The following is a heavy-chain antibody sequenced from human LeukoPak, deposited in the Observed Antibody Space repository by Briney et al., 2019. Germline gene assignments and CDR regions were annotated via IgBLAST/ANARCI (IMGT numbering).Heavy chain of an antibody. J-gene: IGHJ6*02. V-gene: IGHV4-4*07. CDR1: DGSISSYY. D-gene: IGHD6-13*01. Sequence: SETLSLTCTVSDGSISSYYWSWIRQPAGKGLEWIGRIYPSGSTNYNPSLKSRVTMSVDTSKDQFSLKLGSVTAADTAVYYCARTSSNSWSYGMDVWGQGTTVTVSS. CDR2: IYPSGST. CDR3: ARTSSNSWSYGMDV.